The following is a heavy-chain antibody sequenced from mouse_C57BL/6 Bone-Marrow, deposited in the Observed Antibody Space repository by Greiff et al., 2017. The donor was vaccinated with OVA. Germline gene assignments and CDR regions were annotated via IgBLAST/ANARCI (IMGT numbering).Heavy chain of an antibody. CDR3: ARHGLDYDFAY. CDR1: GFTFSSYG. V-gene: IGHV5-6*01. J-gene: IGHJ3*01. Sequence: VQLKQSGGDLVKPGGSLKLSCAASGFTFSSYGMSWVRQTPDKRLEWVATISSGGSYTYYPDSVKGRFTISRDNAKNTLYLQMSSLKSEDTAMYYCARHGLDYDFAYWGQGTLVTVSA. D-gene: IGHD2-4*01. CDR2: ISSGGSYT.